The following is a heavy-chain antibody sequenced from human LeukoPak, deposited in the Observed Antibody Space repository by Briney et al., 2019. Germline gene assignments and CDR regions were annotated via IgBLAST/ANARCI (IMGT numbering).Heavy chain of an antibody. CDR3: ASSGIAVAGPSYYFDY. CDR2: INHSGST. D-gene: IGHD6-19*01. Sequence: PSETLSLTCPVYGGSFSGYYWSWIRQPPGKGLEWIGEINHSGSTNYNPSLKSRVTISGDPSKNQFSLKVSSVTAADSAAYYCASSGIAVAGPSYYFDYWGQGTLVTVSS. V-gene: IGHV4-34*01. CDR1: GGSFSGYY. J-gene: IGHJ4*02.